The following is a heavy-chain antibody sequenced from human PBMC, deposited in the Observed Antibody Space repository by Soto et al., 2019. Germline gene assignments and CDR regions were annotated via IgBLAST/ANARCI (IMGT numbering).Heavy chain of an antibody. D-gene: IGHD3-22*01. CDR1: GYTFNTYD. CDR3: ARSGGSGYYSAHYYGMDV. J-gene: IGHJ6*02. Sequence: QEQLVQSGAEVKKPGASVKISCKASGYTFNTYDINWVRQATGQGLEWMGWMNPESGSTGFAQSFQGRITWHRTTSPNTVYMEVGSLTNEDTAVYFCARSGGSGYYSAHYYGMDVWGPGTTVTVSS. V-gene: IGHV1-8*01. CDR2: MNPESGST.